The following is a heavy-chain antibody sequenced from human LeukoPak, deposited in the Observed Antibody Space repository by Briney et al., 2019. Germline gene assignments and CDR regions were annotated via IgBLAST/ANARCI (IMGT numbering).Heavy chain of an antibody. CDR2: IYYSGST. V-gene: IGHV4-59*08. Sequence: SETLSLTCTVSGGSISSYYWSRIRQPPGKGLEWIGYIYYSGSTNYNPSLKSRVTISVDTSKNQFSLKLSSVTAADTAVYYCARGLFFDYWGQGTLVTVSS. CDR3: ARGLFFDY. D-gene: IGHD3-22*01. J-gene: IGHJ4*02. CDR1: GGSISSYY.